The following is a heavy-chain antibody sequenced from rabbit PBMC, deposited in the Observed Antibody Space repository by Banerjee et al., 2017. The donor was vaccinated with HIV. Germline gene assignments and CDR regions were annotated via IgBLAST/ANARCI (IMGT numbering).Heavy chain of an antibody. V-gene: IGHV1S45*01. CDR2: IDTGGRDFS. CDR1: GFDFSAYTF. CDR3: ARDTGTSFSTYGMDL. D-gene: IGHD8-1*01. J-gene: IGHJ6*01. Sequence: QEQLGESGGDLVQPGASLTLTCTASGFDFSAYTFMCWVRQAPGKGLEWIACIDTGGRDFSYYATWAKGRFTISKTSSTTVTLQMTSLTVADTATYFCARDTGTSFSTYGMDLWGPGTLVTVS.